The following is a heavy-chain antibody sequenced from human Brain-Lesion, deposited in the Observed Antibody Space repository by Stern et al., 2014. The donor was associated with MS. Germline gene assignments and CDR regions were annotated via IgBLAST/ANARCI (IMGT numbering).Heavy chain of an antibody. CDR2: IFPRDSNT. CDR1: GYLFDDYW. CDR3: ASSPATPSGYDRFDY. D-gene: IGHD5-12*01. V-gene: IGHV5-51*03. J-gene: IGHJ4*02. Sequence: VQLVQSGAEVKKPGESLKISCEASGYLFDDYWIGWVRQMSGRGLELVAIIFPRDSNTRYSPSVQGQVTISADKSISTAYLKWSSQRAADPAMYYCASSPATPSGYDRFDYWGQGALVTVSS.